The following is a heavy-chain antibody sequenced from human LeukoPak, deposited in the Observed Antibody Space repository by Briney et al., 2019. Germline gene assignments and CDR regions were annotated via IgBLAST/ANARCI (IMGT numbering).Heavy chain of an antibody. CDR3: ARGGDIAVENWFDP. Sequence: PSETLSLTCTVSGCSISSGYYWGWIRQPPGKGLEWIGSIYHSGSTYYNPSLKSRVTISVDTSKNQFSLKLSSVTAADTAVYYCARGGDIAVENWFDPWGQGTLVTVSS. J-gene: IGHJ5*02. V-gene: IGHV4-38-2*02. CDR2: IYHSGST. D-gene: IGHD2-2*01. CDR1: GCSISSGYY.